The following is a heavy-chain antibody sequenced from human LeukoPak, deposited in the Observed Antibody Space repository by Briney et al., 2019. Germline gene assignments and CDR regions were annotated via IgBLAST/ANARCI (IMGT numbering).Heavy chain of an antibody. CDR3: AKDMAAYYYASGNIDY. D-gene: IGHD3-10*01. CDR1: GFTFDDYG. J-gene: IGHJ4*02. CDR2: ISWDGGGT. Sequence: AGGSLRLSCAASGFTFDDYGMSWVRQAPGKGLEWVSLISWDGGGTYYADSVKGRFTISRDNSKNSLYLQMNSLRAEDTALYYCAKDMAAYYYASGNIDYWGQGTLVTVSS. V-gene: IGHV3-43D*03.